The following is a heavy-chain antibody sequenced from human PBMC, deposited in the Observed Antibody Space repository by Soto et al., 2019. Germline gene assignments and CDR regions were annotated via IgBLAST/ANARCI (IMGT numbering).Heavy chain of an antibody. CDR2: ISGSGGST. CDR1: GFTFSSYA. Sequence: LRLSCAASGFTFSSYAMSWVRQAPRTGLEWVSAISGSGGSTYYADSVKDRFTISRDNSKNTLYLQMNSVRAEDTAVYYCVKVMTTVIHHDAFDIWGQGTMVTVSS. V-gene: IGHV3-23*01. CDR3: VKVMTTVIHHDAFDI. J-gene: IGHJ3*02. D-gene: IGHD4-17*01.